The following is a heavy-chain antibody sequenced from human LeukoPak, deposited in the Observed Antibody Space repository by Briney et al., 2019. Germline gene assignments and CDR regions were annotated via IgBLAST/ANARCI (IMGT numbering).Heavy chain of an antibody. CDR3: TRLAGTTIGYFDY. D-gene: IGHD1-7*01. Sequence: PGGSLRLSCAVTGFTFSGSAMHWVRQASGNWLEWVGRIRSKANSYATAYAASVKGRFTISRDDSKNTAYLQMNSLKTEDTAVYYCTRLAGTTIGYFDYWGQGTLVTVSS. V-gene: IGHV3-73*01. J-gene: IGHJ4*02. CDR2: IRSKANSYAT. CDR1: GFTFSGSA.